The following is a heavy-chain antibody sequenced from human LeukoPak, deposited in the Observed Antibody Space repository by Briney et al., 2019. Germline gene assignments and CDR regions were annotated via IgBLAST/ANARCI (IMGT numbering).Heavy chain of an antibody. CDR3: ARNSCSSTSCYAGWFDP. V-gene: IGHV4-59*01. CDR2: IYYSGST. J-gene: IGHJ5*02. D-gene: IGHD2-2*01. CDR1: GGSISSYY. Sequence: SETLSLTCTVSGGSISSYYWSWIRQPPGKGLEWIGYIYYSGSTNYNPSLKSRVTISVDTSKNQFSLKLSSVTAADTAVYYCARNSCSSTSCYAGWFDPWGQGTLVTVSS.